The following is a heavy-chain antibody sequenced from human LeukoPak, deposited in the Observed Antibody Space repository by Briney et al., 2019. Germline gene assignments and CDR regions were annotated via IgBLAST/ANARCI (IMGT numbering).Heavy chain of an antibody. CDR2: ISYDGSNK. Sequence: GGSLRLSCAASGFTFSSYGMHWVRQAPGKGLEWVAVISYDGSNKYYADSVKGRFTISRDNSKNTLYLQMNSLRAEDTAVYYCAKSRGLGPLPDSSGCYLGYWGQGTLVTVSS. V-gene: IGHV3-30*18. CDR1: GFTFSSYG. CDR3: AKSRGLGPLPDSSGCYLGY. D-gene: IGHD3-22*01. J-gene: IGHJ4*02.